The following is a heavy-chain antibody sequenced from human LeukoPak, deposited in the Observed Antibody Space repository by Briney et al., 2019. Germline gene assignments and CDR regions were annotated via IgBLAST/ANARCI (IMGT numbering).Heavy chain of an antibody. CDR2: IKQDGSEK. D-gene: IGHD5-12*01. CDR1: GFTFSSYA. Sequence: PGGSLRLSCAASGFTFSSYAMHWVRQAPGKGLEWVANIKQDGSEKYYVDSVKGRFTISRDNAKNSLYLQMNSLRAEDTAVYYCARELRLRYWGQGTLVTVSS. CDR3: ARELRLRY. J-gene: IGHJ4*02. V-gene: IGHV3-7*01.